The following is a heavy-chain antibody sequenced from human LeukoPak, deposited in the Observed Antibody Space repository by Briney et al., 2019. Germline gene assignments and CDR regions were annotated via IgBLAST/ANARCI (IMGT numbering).Heavy chain of an antibody. J-gene: IGHJ4*02. D-gene: IGHD3-22*01. Sequence: PGGSLRLSCAAPGFTFSSYGMHWVRQAPGKGLEWVAVIWYDGSNKYYADSVKGRFTISRDNSKNTLYLQMNSLRAEDTAVYYCARDHPGDYYDSSGPTYYFDYWGQGTLVTVSS. CDR2: IWYDGSNK. V-gene: IGHV3-33*01. CDR1: GFTFSSYG. CDR3: ARDHPGDYYDSSGPTYYFDY.